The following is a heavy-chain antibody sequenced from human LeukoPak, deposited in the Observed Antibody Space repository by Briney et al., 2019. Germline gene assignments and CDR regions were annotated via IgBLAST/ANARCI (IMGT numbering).Heavy chain of an antibody. CDR2: IYSGGST. V-gene: IGHV3-66*01. J-gene: IGHJ4*02. CDR3: AKLYNYGYIN. D-gene: IGHD5-18*01. CDR1: GITVTSNH. Sequence: GGSLRLSCAASGITVTSNHMSWVRQAPGKELEWVSVIYSGGSTHYADSVKGRFTISRDNSKNTLYLQMDSLRTEDTAVYFCAKLYNYGYINWGQGTLVTVSS.